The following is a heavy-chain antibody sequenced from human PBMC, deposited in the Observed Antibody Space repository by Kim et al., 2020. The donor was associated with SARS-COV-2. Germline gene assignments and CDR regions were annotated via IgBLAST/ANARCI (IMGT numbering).Heavy chain of an antibody. CDR3: ARKGVTTVGREPRKPLPFDY. J-gene: IGHJ4*01. CDR2: INHSGST. V-gene: IGHV4-34*01. D-gene: IGHD4-4*01. Sequence: SETLSLTCAVYGGSFSGYYWSWIRQPPGKGLEWIGEINHSGSTNYNPSLKSRVTISVDTSKNQFSLKLSSVTAADTAVYYCARKGVTTVGREPRKPLPFDYGGQEPWSPSPQ. CDR1: GGSFSGYY.